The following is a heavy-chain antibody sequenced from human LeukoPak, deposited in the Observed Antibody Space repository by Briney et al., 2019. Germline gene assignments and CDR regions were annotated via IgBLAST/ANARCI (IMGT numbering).Heavy chain of an antibody. D-gene: IGHD5-12*01. CDR1: GYTFTGYY. Sequence: ASVKVSCKASGYTFTGYYMHWVRQAPGQGLERMGRINPNSGGTNYAQKFQGRVTMTRDTSISTAYMELSRLRSDGTAVYYCARGNSGYDSVFDYWGQGTLVTVSS. J-gene: IGHJ4*02. CDR3: ARGNSGYDSVFDY. CDR2: INPNSGGT. V-gene: IGHV1-2*06.